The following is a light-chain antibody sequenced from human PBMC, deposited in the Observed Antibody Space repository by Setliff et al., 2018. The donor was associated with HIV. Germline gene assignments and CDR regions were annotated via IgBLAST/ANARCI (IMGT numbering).Light chain of an antibody. Sequence: QPPSASGSPGQSVTISCTGTTSDVGAYNYVSWYQQHPGKAPKLIIYEVTKRPSGVPDRFSGSKSGNTASLTVSGLQAEDEADYYCSSHGAIGVFGTGTKVTVL. J-gene: IGLJ1*01. CDR2: EVT. CDR3: SSHGAIGV. CDR1: TSDVGAYNY. V-gene: IGLV2-8*01.